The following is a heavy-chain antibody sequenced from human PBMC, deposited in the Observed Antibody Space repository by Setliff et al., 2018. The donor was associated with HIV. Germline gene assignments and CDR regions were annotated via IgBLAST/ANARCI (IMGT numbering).Heavy chain of an antibody. V-gene: IGHV3-9*01. Sequence: GGSLRLSCSASGFKFDDYAMHWVRQAPGKGPEWVSGISWSSQRIAYADSVKGRFTISRDNSKNTLYPQMNSLRAEDTAVYYCTKNLYRSPWSPLDYWGQGTLVTVSS. J-gene: IGHJ4*02. CDR2: ISWSSQRI. D-gene: IGHD6-19*01. CDR1: GFKFDDYA. CDR3: TKNLYRSPWSPLDY.